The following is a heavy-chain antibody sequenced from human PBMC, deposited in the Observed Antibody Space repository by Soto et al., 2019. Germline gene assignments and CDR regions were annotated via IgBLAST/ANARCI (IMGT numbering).Heavy chain of an antibody. CDR3: ARAQKDSSGWYEKRFFDY. V-gene: IGHV3-7*01. J-gene: IGHJ4*02. CDR1: GFTFSSYW. D-gene: IGHD6-19*01. Sequence: GGSLRLSCAASGFTFSSYWMSWVRQAPGKGLEWVANIKQDGSEKYYVDSVKGRFTISRDNAKNSLYLQMNSLRAEDTAVYYCARAQKDSSGWYEKRFFDYWGQGTLVTVSS. CDR2: IKQDGSEK.